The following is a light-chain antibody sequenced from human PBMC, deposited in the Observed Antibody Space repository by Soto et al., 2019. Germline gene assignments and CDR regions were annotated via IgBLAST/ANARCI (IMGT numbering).Light chain of an antibody. Sequence: QSVLTQPRSVSGSPGQSVTISCTGTSSDVGIYNYVSWYQQHPGKAPKVMIYDVSERPSGVPDRFSGSKSGNTASLTISGLQAEDEADYYCCSYAGSPRYVFGTGTKLT. V-gene: IGLV2-11*01. CDR3: CSYAGSPRYV. CDR2: DVS. CDR1: SSDVGIYNY. J-gene: IGLJ1*01.